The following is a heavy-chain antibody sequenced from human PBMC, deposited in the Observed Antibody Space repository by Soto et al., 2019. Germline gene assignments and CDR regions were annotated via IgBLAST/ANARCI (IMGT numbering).Heavy chain of an antibody. Sequence: QVQLVQSGGEVKKPGASVKVACRAAGYNFISYGISWVRQAPGQGLEWMGWISAFNGDTNYPQKLQGRVTMTTDTSTSTAYRELRSLRSDDTAMYYCARTYYFDSSGYPSDYWGQGTLVTVSS. D-gene: IGHD3-22*01. V-gene: IGHV1-18*01. CDR2: ISAFNGDT. CDR3: ARTYYFDSSGYPSDY. CDR1: GYNFISYG. J-gene: IGHJ4*02.